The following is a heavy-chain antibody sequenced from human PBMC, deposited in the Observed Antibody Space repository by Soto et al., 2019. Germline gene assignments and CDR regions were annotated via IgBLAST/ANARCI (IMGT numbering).Heavy chain of an antibody. CDR1: GGTFSSYA. D-gene: IGHD5-18*01. J-gene: IGHJ6*02. V-gene: IGHV1-69*06. CDR2: IIPIFGTA. Sequence: QVQLVQSGAEVKKPGSSVKVSCKASGGTFSSYAISWVRQAPGQGLEWMGGIIPIFGTANYAQKFQGRVTSTADKSTSTAYMELSSLRSEDTAVYYCARAGTAMVNYYYYGMDVWGQGTTVTVSS. CDR3: ARAGTAMVNYYYYGMDV.